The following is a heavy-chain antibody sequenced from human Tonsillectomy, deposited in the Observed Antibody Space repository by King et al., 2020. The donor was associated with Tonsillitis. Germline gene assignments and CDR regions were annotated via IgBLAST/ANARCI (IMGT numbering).Heavy chain of an antibody. CDR3: VTDLLTQPLTHC. CDR2: FDPEDGET. Sequence: VQLVQSGAEVKKPGASVKVSCKVSGYTLTEISVHWVRQAHGKGLEWMGRFDPEDGETIYAQKFQGRVTMTEDTSTDTAYTELSSLRSEDTAVYYCVTDLLTQPLTHCWGQGTLVTVSS. D-gene: IGHD1-14*01. J-gene: IGHJ4*02. V-gene: IGHV1-24*01. CDR1: GYTLTEIS.